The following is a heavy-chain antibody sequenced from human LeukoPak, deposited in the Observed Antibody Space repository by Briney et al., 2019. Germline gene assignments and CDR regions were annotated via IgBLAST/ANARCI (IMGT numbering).Heavy chain of an antibody. CDR3: ARGGYFDWLFGY. D-gene: IGHD3-9*01. J-gene: IGHJ4*02. CDR2: INPNSGGT. CDR1: GYTFTLYY. Sequence: ASVKVSYKPSGYTFTLYYMHWVRQAPGQGHERMGWINPNSGGTNYAQKFQGRVTMTRDTSISTAYMELSRLRSDDTAVYYCARGGYFDWLFGYWGQGTLVTVSS. V-gene: IGHV1-2*02.